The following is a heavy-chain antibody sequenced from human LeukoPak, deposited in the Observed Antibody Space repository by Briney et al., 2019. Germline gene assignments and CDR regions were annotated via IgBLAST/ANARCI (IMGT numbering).Heavy chain of an antibody. J-gene: IGHJ5*02. V-gene: IGHV4-59*08. D-gene: IGHD2-2*01. CDR1: GGSISNYY. CDR3: ARGYCSSTSCYFGRYWFDP. CDR2: ISYTGNT. Sequence: SETLSLTCTVSGGSISNYYWSWIRQPPGKGLEWIGYISYTGNTEYNPSLKSRVTISVDTSKNQFSLKLSSVTAADTAVYYCARGYCSSTSCYFGRYWFDPWGQGTLVTVSS.